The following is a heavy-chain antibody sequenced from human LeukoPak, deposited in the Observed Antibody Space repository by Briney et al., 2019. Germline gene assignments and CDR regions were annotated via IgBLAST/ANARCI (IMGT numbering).Heavy chain of an antibody. CDR3: AKAPGFSDF. V-gene: IGHV3-23*01. Sequence: GGSLRLSCAASEFTFRAYAMTWVRQAPGKGLEWVSTISGSSDNTFYAVSVRGRFTISRDNSKKTMYLQMNSLRADDTAVYYCAKAPGFSDFWGQGTLVTVSS. CDR2: ISGSSDNT. D-gene: IGHD7-27*01. CDR1: EFTFRAYA. J-gene: IGHJ4*02.